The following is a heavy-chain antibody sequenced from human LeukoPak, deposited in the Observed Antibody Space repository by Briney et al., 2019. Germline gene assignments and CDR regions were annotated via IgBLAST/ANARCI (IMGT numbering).Heavy chain of an antibody. V-gene: IGHV4-59*08. CDR1: GGSISSYY. Sequence: PSETLSLTCTVSGGSISSYYWSWIRQPPGKRLEWIGYIYNSGSTNYNPSLKSRVTISIDTSKNQFSLKLSSVTAADTAVYYCARHGITMVPTRWFDPWGQGTLVTVSS. J-gene: IGHJ5*02. D-gene: IGHD3-10*01. CDR2: IYNSGST. CDR3: ARHGITMVPTRWFDP.